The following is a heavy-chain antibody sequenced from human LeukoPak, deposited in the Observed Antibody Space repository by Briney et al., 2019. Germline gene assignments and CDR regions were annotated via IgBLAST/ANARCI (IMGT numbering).Heavy chain of an antibody. D-gene: IGHD3-22*01. V-gene: IGHV3-53*01. J-gene: IGHJ4*02. CDR3: ARDSNGPAS. CDR1: GFTFSNAY. CDR2: IYSSGGT. Sequence: GGSLRLSCAASGFTFSNAYMNWVRQVPGRGLEWVSVIYSSGGTFYTDSVKGRLTISRDCSKNTLHLQMNNLRVDDTAVYYCARDSNGPASWGQGTVVTVSS.